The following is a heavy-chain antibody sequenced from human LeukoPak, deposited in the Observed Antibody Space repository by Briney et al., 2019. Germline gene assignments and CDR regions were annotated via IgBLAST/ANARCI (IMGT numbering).Heavy chain of an antibody. CDR2: IYSGNST. V-gene: IGHV3-66*04. CDR3: ARLTSGNGLDV. Sequence: GGSLRLSCVVSGFTFTSYDMNWVRQAPGKGLEWVSVIYSGNSTKYADTVKGRFIISRDNTKNTLLFKMNSQIAEDTAVYDCARLTSGNGLDVWGRGTTVTVS. J-gene: IGHJ6*02. D-gene: IGHD3-3*01. CDR1: GFTFTSYD.